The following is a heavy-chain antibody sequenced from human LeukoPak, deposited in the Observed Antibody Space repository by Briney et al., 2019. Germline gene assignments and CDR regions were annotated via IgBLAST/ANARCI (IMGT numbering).Heavy chain of an antibody. D-gene: IGHD3-16*02. CDR3: ARDNFADHRDFDY. CDR2: TYHTSKWFY. CDR1: GDSVSSNKAA. V-gene: IGHV6-1*01. Sequence: SQTLSLTCAISGDSVSSNKAARSWIRQSPSGGLEWLGRTYHTSKWFYDYAVSLRGRITINPDTSKNQFSLHLNSLTPEDTAVYFCARDNFADHRDFDYWGQGTLVTVSS. J-gene: IGHJ4*02.